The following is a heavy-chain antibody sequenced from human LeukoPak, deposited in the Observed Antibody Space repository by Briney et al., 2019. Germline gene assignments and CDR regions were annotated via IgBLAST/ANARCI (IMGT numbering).Heavy chain of an antibody. CDR1: GYTLTELS. CDR3: ATDPWNYGPRGDY. CDR2: FDPEDGET. V-gene: IGHV1-24*01. Sequence: ASVKVSCKVSGYTLTELSMHRVRQAPGKGLEWMGGFDPEDGETIYAQKFQGRVTMTEDTSTDTAYMELSSLRSEDTAVYYCATDPWNYGPRGDYWGQGTLVTVSS. D-gene: IGHD1-7*01. J-gene: IGHJ4*02.